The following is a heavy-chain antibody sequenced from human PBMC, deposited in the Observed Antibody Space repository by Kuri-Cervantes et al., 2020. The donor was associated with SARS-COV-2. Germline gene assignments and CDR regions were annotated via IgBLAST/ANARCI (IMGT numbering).Heavy chain of an antibody. Sequence: GGSLRLSCVASEFNFGYYGMYWVRQAPGKGLEWVAHISHDGRDTHFRESVKGRFTVSRDNSKNTLYLQMNSLRLEDTGVYFCAKPGSVRGIIKEDHYGLDVWGQGTTVTVSS. D-gene: IGHD3-10*01. J-gene: IGHJ6*02. CDR3: AKPGSVRGIIKEDHYGLDV. CDR2: ISHDGRDT. V-gene: IGHV3-30*06. CDR1: EFNFGYYG.